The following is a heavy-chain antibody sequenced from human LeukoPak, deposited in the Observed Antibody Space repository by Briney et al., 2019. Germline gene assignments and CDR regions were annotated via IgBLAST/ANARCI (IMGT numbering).Heavy chain of an antibody. J-gene: IGHJ4*02. CDR1: GFTFSSYS. CDR3: ARLANTIAAAAPFDY. D-gene: IGHD6-13*01. V-gene: IGHV3-21*01. Sequence: GGSLRLSCAASGFTFSSYSMNWVRQAPGKGLEWVSSISSSSSYIYYADSVKGRFTISRDNAKNSLYLQMNSLRAEDTAVYYCARLANTIAAAAPFDYWGQGTLVTVSS. CDR2: ISSSSSYI.